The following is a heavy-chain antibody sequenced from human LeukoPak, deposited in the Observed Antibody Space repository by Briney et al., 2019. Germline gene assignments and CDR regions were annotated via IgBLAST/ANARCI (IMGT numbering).Heavy chain of an antibody. J-gene: IGHJ4*02. V-gene: IGHV1-69*05. CDR1: VGTFSSYP. D-gene: IGHD3-22*01. Sequence: ASVKVSFKASVGTFSSYPISWVRQAPGQGLEWMGGIIPIFGTANYAQKFQGRVTITTDESTSTAYMELSSLRSEDTGVYYCAMRVQVVITELKDYWGRETLVTVPS. CDR3: AMRVQVVITELKDY. CDR2: IIPIFGTA.